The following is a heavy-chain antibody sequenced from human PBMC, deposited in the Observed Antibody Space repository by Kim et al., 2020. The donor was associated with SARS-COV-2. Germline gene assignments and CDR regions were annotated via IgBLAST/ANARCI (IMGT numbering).Heavy chain of an antibody. Sequence: GGSLRLSCAASGFTFSSYEMNWVRQAPGKGLEWVSYISSSGSTIYYADSVKGRFTISRDNAKNSLYLQMNSLRAEDTAVYYCARASGGRAAIYYYYGMDVWGQGTTVTVSS. CDR3: ARASGGRAAIYYYYGMDV. J-gene: IGHJ6*02. CDR1: GFTFSSYE. D-gene: IGHD2-2*01. V-gene: IGHV3-48*03. CDR2: ISSSGSTI.